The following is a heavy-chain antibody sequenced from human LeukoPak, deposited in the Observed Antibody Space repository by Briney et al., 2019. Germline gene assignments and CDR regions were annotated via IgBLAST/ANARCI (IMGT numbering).Heavy chain of an antibody. CDR1: GFTFSTYS. D-gene: IGHD6-19*01. V-gene: IGHV3-23*01. Sequence: PGGSLRLSCAASGFTFSTYSMTWVRQGPGKGLEWVSSIYPNGGSTFYADSVKGRFTISRDNSKNTLYLQMSSLRTEDMAIYYCTKDVVPDSGWDLDYWGQGTLVTVSS. CDR3: TKDVVPDSGWDLDY. J-gene: IGHJ4*02. CDR2: IYPNGGST.